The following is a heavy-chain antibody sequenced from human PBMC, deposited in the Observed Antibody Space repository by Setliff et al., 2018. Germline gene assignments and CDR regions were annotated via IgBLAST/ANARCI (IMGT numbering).Heavy chain of an antibody. J-gene: IGHJ6*03. V-gene: IGHV3-7*01. CDR3: ARDGRTRYYYYMDV. Sequence: GGSLRLSCAASGFTFSSYWMSWVRQAPGKGLEWVANIKQDGSEKYYVDSVKGRFTISRDNAKNSLYLQMNSLRAEDTAVYYCARDGRTRYYYYMDVWGKGTTVTVSS. CDR2: IKQDGSEK. CDR1: GFTFSSYW.